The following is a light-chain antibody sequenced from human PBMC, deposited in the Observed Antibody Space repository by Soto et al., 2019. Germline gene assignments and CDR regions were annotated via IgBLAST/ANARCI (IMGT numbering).Light chain of an antibody. CDR1: QSIDNW. CDR2: KAS. CDR3: QQYSTYPIT. V-gene: IGKV1-5*03. J-gene: IGKJ5*01. Sequence: DIQMTQSPSTLSASVGDRVTVTCRASQSIDNWLAWYQQKPGKAPKLLIYKASNLESGLPSRFTGSGSGTEFTLTISSLQSDDFATYYCQQYSTYPITFGQGTRLEIK.